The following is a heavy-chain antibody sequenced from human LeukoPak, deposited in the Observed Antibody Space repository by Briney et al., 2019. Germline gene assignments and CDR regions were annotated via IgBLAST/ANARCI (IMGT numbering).Heavy chain of an antibody. CDR3: AREHGDYNFPFDY. Sequence: GASVKVSCKASGYTFTNFGISWVRQAPGQGLEWMGWITAYTGHTKYAQKFQGRVTVTTDTSTSTGYMELRSLRSDDTAVYYCAREHGDYNFPFDYWGQGTLVTVSS. J-gene: IGHJ4*02. CDR1: GYTFTNFG. CDR2: ITAYTGHT. V-gene: IGHV1-18*01. D-gene: IGHD4-17*01.